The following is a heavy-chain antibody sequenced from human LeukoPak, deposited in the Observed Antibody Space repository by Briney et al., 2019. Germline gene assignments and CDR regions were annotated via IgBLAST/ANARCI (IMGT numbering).Heavy chain of an antibody. CDR3: AKDVVVVPAAIGSFDD. V-gene: IGHV3-23*01. D-gene: IGHD2-2*01. CDR2: ISGRGGNT. J-gene: IGHJ4*02. Sequence: PGGSLRLSCAASGFTVSSNYMSWVRQAPGKGLEWVSAISGRGGNTYYADSVKGRFTISRDNSKNTLYLQMNSLRVEDTALYYCAKDVVVVPAAIGSFDDWGQGTLVTVSS. CDR1: GFTVSSNY.